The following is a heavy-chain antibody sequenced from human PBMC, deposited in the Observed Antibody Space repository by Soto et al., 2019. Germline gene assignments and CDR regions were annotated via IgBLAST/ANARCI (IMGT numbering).Heavy chain of an antibody. Sequence: QITLKESGPTLVKPTQTLTLTCTFSGFSLNTGGVSVGWIRQPPGKALEWLAVIYWDNDKHNSPSLKSRLTITKDTSKNQVVLKMTNRDPVDTATYYWAHSAGYDDFFDYWGQEPWSPSPQ. CDR1: GFSLNTGGVS. CDR2: IYWDNDK. D-gene: IGHD5-12*01. CDR3: AHSAGYDDFFDY. J-gene: IGHJ4*01. V-gene: IGHV2-5*02.